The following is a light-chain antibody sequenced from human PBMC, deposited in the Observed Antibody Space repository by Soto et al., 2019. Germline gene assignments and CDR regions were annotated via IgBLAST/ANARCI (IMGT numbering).Light chain of an antibody. CDR3: SSYSSTTTYIL. Sequence: QSALTQPASVSGSPGQSITISCTGSNSDIGTYNYVSWYQQHPGKAPKLIIYEVTNRPSEVSDRFSGSKSDNTASLTISGLQSEDEAFYHCSSYSSTTTYILFGGGTQLTVL. J-gene: IGLJ2*01. CDR1: NSDIGTYNY. V-gene: IGLV2-14*01. CDR2: EVT.